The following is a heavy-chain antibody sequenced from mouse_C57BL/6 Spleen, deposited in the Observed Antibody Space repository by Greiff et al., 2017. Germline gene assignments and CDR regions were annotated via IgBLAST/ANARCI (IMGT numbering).Heavy chain of an antibody. CDR1: GYHFTSYW. D-gene: IGHD3-1*01. CDR2: IDPSDSYT. Sequence: VQLQQPGAELVMPGASVKLSCKASGYHFTSYWMHWVKQRPEQGLEWIGEIDPSDSYTNYNQTFQGKSTLTVDKSSSTAYMQLSSLTSEDSAVYYCARRATQDYWGQGTTLTVSS. V-gene: IGHV1-69*01. CDR3: ARRATQDY. J-gene: IGHJ2*01.